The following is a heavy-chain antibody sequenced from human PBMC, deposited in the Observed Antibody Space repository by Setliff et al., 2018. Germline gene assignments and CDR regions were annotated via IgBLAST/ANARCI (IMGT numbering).Heavy chain of an antibody. CDR1: GFTFSSYR. V-gene: IGHV3-33*08. CDR3: VGDYQLLF. J-gene: IGHJ4*02. CDR2: IWDDGGNK. D-gene: IGHD2-2*01. Sequence: GGSLRLSCAASGFTFSSYRMHWVRQAPGKGLEWVAVIWDDGGNKYHADSVKGRFTISRDNSKNTLYLQMNSLRVEDTAVYYCVGDYQLLFWGQGTLVTVSS.